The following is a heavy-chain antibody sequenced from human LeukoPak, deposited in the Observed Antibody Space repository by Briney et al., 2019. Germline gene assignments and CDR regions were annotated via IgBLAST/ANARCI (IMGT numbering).Heavy chain of an antibody. Sequence: PGGSLRLSCAASGFTFSSYAMSWVRQAPGKGLEWVSAISGSGGSTYYADSVKGRFTISRDNSKNTLYLQMNSLRAEDTAVYYCAKGSSVVVVAATLVSMDYWGQGTLVTVSS. CDR3: AKGSSVVVVAATLVSMDY. V-gene: IGHV3-23*01. CDR2: ISGSGGST. J-gene: IGHJ4*02. CDR1: GFTFSSYA. D-gene: IGHD2-15*01.